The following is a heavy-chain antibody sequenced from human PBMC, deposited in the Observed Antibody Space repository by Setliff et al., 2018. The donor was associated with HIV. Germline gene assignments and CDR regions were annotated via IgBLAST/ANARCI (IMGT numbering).Heavy chain of an antibody. CDR2: ININEDT. J-gene: IGHJ3*02. CDR1: GDSMNDYY. Sequence: SETLSLTCTVSGDSMNDYYWTWIRQPAGKALEWIGRININEDTYFKPSLKSRVTISVHTSKTQFSLKLSSVTAADTAIYFCARGGLSAFDIWGQGTMVTVSS. CDR3: ARGGLSAFDI. V-gene: IGHV4-4*07.